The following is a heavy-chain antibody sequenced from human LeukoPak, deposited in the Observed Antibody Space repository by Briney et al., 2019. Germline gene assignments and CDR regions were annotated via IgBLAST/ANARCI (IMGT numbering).Heavy chain of an antibody. V-gene: IGHV3-23*01. Sequence: GGSLRLSCAASGFTFTTYAMTWVRQAPGKGLEWVSGISNSGTSTYYSVSVKGRFTISRDNSRNTLDLQMSSLRAEDTAMYYCTKLDYGDYVKGALDIWGQGTMVTVSS. CDR1: GFTFTTYA. CDR3: TKLDYGDYVKGALDI. CDR2: ISNSGTST. D-gene: IGHD4-17*01. J-gene: IGHJ3*02.